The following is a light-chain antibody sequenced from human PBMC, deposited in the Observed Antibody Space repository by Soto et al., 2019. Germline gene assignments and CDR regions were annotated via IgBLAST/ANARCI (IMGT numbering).Light chain of an antibody. V-gene: IGLV1-40*01. CDR2: DNT. CDR3: QSYDSSLSAVV. Sequence: QAVVTQPPSVSGAPGQRVTISCTGSSSNIGAGFDVYWYQHLPGTAPKLLIYDNTNRPSGVPDRFSGSKSGTSASLVITGLQAEDEADYYCQSYDSSLSAVVFGGVTTLTVL. J-gene: IGLJ2*01. CDR1: SSNIGAGFD.